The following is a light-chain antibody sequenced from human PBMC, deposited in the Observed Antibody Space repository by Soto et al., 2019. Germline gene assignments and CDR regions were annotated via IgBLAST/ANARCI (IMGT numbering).Light chain of an antibody. CDR1: SSNIGSNY. CDR3: AAWDDSLSGRGV. Sequence: SVLTQPPSASGTPGQRVTISCSGSSSNIGSNYVYWYQQLPGTAPKLLIYSNNQRPSGVPDRFSGSKSGTSASLAISGLRSEDEADYYCAAWDDSLSGRGVFGTGTKVTV. J-gene: IGLJ1*01. CDR2: SNN. V-gene: IGLV1-47*02.